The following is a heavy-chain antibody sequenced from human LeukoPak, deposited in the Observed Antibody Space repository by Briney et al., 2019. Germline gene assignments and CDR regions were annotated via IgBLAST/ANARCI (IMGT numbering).Heavy chain of an antibody. CDR2: IYYSGST. D-gene: IGHD2-2*01. Sequence: SETLSLTCTVSGGSISSSSYYWGWIRQPPGKGLEWIGSIYYSGSTYYNPSLKSRVTISVDTSKNQFSLKLSSVTAADTAVYYCARNDCSSTSCQLGDAFDIWGQGTMVTVSS. CDR1: GGSISSSSYY. J-gene: IGHJ3*02. CDR3: ARNDCSSTSCQLGDAFDI. V-gene: IGHV4-39*01.